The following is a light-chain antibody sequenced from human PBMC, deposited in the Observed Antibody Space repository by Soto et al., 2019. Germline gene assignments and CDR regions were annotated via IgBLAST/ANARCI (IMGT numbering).Light chain of an antibody. CDR1: QSVNSN. J-gene: IGKJ1*01. CDR3: QQYNNWPT. V-gene: IGKV3-15*01. Sequence: EIVMTQSPGTLSLSPGDRATLSCRASQSVNSNFLAWYQQKPGQAPRLLIYGASTRATGIPARFSGSGSGTEFTLTISSLQSEDFAVYYCQQYNNWPTFGQGTKVDIK. CDR2: GAS.